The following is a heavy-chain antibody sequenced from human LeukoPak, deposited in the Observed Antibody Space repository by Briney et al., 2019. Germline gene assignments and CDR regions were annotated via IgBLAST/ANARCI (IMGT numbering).Heavy chain of an antibody. V-gene: IGHV4-34*01. CDR3: AREQSGDDGGGGAGETLYGVDV. CDR1: GGSFSGYY. CDR2: INHSGST. D-gene: IGHD4-17*01. Sequence: SETLSLTCAVYGGSFSGYYWSWIRQPPGKGLEWIGEINHSGSTNYNPSLKSRVTISVDTSKNQFSLKLSSVTAADTGVYYCAREQSGDDGGGGAGETLYGVDVWGQGTTVTVSS. J-gene: IGHJ6*02.